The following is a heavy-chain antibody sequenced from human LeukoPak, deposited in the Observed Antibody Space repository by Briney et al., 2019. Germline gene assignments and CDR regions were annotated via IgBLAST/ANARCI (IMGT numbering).Heavy chain of an antibody. CDR2: IKQDGSEK. Sequence: WGSLRLSCAASGFTFSSYGMHWVRQAPGKGLEWVANIKQDGSEKYYVDSVKGRFTISRDNAKNSLYLQMNSLRAEDTAVYYCARDVWAAAGTWYYGMDVWGQGTTVTVSS. V-gene: IGHV3-7*01. CDR1: GFTFSSYG. D-gene: IGHD6-13*01. J-gene: IGHJ6*02. CDR3: ARDVWAAAGTWYYGMDV.